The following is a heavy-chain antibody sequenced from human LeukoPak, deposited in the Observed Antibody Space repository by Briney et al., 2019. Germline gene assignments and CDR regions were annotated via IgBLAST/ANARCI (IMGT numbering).Heavy chain of an antibody. J-gene: IGHJ4*02. Sequence: GGSLRLSCAASGFTFSSYAMHWVRQAPGKGLEWVAVISYDGSNKYYADSVKGRFTISRDNSKNTLYLQMNSLRAEDTAVYYCAREGGYSSSWYTYFGYWGQGTLVTVSS. V-gene: IGHV3-30*04. CDR2: ISYDGSNK. CDR1: GFTFSSYA. D-gene: IGHD6-13*01. CDR3: AREGGYSSSWYTYFGY.